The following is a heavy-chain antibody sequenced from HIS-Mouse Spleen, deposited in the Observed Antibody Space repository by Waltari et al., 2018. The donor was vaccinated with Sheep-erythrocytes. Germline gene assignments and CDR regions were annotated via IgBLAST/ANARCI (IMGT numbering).Heavy chain of an antibody. D-gene: IGHD3-3*01. V-gene: IGHV4-39*07. CDR2: IYYRGST. J-gene: IGHJ5*02. CDR1: GGPISSSSYY. CDR3: ARVPPGYYDFWSGPTGPRWFDP. Sequence: QLQLQESGPGLVKPSETLSLTCTVSGGPISSSSYYWGWIRQPPGKGLEGIGSIYYRGSTYTTPSLKRRVTISVDTSKNHFSRKLSSVTAADTAVYYCARVPPGYYDFWSGPTGPRWFDPWGQGTLVTVSS.